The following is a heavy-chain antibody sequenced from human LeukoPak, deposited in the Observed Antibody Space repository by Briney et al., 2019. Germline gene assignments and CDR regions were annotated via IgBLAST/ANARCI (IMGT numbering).Heavy chain of an antibody. Sequence: ASVKVSCKASGYTFTSYLIHWVRQAPGQGLERMGIINLSGGSTRYAQKFQGRVTMTRDTSTSTVYMELSSLRSEDTAVYYCARGQAVAGTSPNAFDIWGQGTMVTVSS. CDR1: GYTFTSYL. V-gene: IGHV1-46*01. CDR3: ARGQAVAGTSPNAFDI. D-gene: IGHD6-19*01. J-gene: IGHJ3*02. CDR2: INLSGGST.